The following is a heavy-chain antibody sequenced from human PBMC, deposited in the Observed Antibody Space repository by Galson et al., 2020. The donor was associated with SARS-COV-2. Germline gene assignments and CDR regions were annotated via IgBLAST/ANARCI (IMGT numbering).Heavy chain of an antibody. V-gene: IGHV4-34*01. Sequence: SETLSLTCAVYGASFRGYYWSWIRQSPGKGLEWIGEINHSGNTNYNPSLKSRVTILEDASKNQFSLKLSSVTAADTAVYYCARGSKDPPKGRITLVRGVTYGGYFNYWGQGTMITVSS. CDR1: GASFRGYY. CDR3: ARGSKDPPKGRITLVRGVTYGGYFNY. D-gene: IGHD3-10*01. J-gene: IGHJ4*02. CDR2: INHSGNT.